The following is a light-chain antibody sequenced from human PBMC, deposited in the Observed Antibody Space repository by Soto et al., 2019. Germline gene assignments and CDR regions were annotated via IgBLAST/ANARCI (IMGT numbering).Light chain of an antibody. Sequence: QSDLTQPASVSGSPGQSITISCTGTRDDIGDYNYVSWYQQYPGKAPKLIIFEVSYRPSGVSSRFSGSKSGNTASLTISGLQAEDEADYYCSSYTSSNTLEVFGVGTKVTV. J-gene: IGLJ1*01. V-gene: IGLV2-14*01. CDR1: RDDIGDYNY. CDR3: SSYTSSNTLEV. CDR2: EVS.